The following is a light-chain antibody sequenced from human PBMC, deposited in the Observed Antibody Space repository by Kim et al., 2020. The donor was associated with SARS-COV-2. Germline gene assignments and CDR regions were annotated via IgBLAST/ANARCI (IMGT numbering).Light chain of an antibody. Sequence: DIQLTQSPSFLSASVGDRVTITCRASQGISSHLAWYQQKPGKAPKLLIYAASTLQSGVPSRFSGSGSGTEFTLTISSLQPEDFATYYCQQFKSYPITFGQGTRLEIK. J-gene: IGKJ5*01. CDR1: QGISSH. CDR2: AAS. V-gene: IGKV1-9*01. CDR3: QQFKSYPIT.